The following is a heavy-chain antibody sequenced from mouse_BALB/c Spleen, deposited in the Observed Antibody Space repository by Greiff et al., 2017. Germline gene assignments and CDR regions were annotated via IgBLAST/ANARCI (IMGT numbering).Heavy chain of an antibody. D-gene: IGHD2-3*01. CDR2: IDPANGNT. J-gene: IGHJ3*01. CDR3: ARGGDGYYEFAY. V-gene: IGHV14-3*02. CDR1: GFNIKDTY. Sequence: VQLQQSGAELVKPGASVKLSCTASGFNIKDTYMHWVKQRPEQGLEWIGRIDPANGNTKYDPKFQGKATITADTSSNTAYLQLSSLTSEDTAVYYGARGGDGYYEFAYWGQGTLVTVSA.